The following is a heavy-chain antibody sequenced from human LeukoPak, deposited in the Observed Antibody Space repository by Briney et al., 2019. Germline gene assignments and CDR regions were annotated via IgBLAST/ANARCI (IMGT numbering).Heavy chain of an antibody. CDR3: ARGPLGAAAAGTKAFDI. Sequence: LVKVSCKASVGTFSRYATSWVRDALGQGLEWMGEIIHIFGTARYAQKLQGRVTITADESTSTAHMELSSLKAEDRAVYYCARGPLGAAAAGTKAFDIGGQETSVSVST. D-gene: IGHD6-13*01. CDR1: VGTFSRYA. CDR2: IIHIFGTA. V-gene: IGHV1-69*13. J-gene: IGHJ3*02.